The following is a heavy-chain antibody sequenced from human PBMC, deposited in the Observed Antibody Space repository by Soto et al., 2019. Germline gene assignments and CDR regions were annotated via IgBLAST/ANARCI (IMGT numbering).Heavy chain of an antibody. Sequence: EVQLVESGGGLVQPGGSLRLSCAASGFTFSSYWMHWVRQAPGKGLVWVSRINSDGSSTSYADSVKGRFTISRDNAKNTLYLQMNSLRAEDTAVYYCTRSDYYGSGSLYYYYYGMDVWGQGTTVTVSS. V-gene: IGHV3-74*01. CDR2: INSDGSST. CDR1: GFTFSSYW. J-gene: IGHJ6*02. CDR3: TRSDYYGSGSLYYYYYGMDV. D-gene: IGHD3-10*01.